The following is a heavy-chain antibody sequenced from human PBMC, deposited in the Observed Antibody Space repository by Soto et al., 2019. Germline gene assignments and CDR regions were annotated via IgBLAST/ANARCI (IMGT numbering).Heavy chain of an antibody. CDR3: ARDLYDSSHSLHY. CDR2: ISAGNGNT. CDR1: GYTFNSYD. D-gene: IGHD3-22*01. V-gene: IGHV1-3*01. J-gene: IGHJ4*02. Sequence: ASVKVSCTASGYTFNSYDMHSVRQAPGQRLEWMGWISAGNGNTKYSQRFQGRVTITRDTSASIADMELRSLRSGDTAVYYCARDLYDSSHSLHYWGQGTQVTVSS.